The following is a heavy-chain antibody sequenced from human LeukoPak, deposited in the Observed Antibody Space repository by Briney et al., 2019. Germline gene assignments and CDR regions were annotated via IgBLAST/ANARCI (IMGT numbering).Heavy chain of an antibody. CDR3: ATDYGDYESGY. Sequence: ASVKVSCKASGYTFTDYYMHWGRQAPGQGLEWMGWINPNSGGTDYAQKFQGRVTMTRDTSISTAYMELSRLRSDDTAVYYCATDYGDYESGYWGQGTLVTVSS. CDR1: GYTFTDYY. CDR2: INPNSGGT. D-gene: IGHD4-17*01. J-gene: IGHJ4*02. V-gene: IGHV1-2*02.